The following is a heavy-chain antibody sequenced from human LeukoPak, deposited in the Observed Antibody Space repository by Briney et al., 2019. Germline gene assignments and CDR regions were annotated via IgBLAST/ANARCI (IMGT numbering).Heavy chain of an antibody. V-gene: IGHV4-31*03. CDR1: GDSISSGSHY. CDR2: IYYSGTT. Sequence: SQTLSLTCTVSGDSISSGSHYWSWIRQHPGKGLEWIGYIYYSGTTYYNPSLKSRVTISVDTSKNQFSLKLSSVTAADTAVYYCARGRYFDFWGQGTLVAVSS. J-gene: IGHJ4*02. CDR3: ARGRYFDF.